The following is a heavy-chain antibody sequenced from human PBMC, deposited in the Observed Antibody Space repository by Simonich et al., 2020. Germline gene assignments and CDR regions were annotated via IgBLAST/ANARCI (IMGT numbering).Heavy chain of an antibody. V-gene: IGHV1-2*02. CDR3: ARGALTGDYYYMDV. CDR2: INPNSGGT. J-gene: IGHJ6*03. Sequence: QVQLVQSGAEVKKPGASVKVSCKASGYTFTGYYMHWVRKAPGQGLEWRGWINPNSGGTNYEQKFQGRVTMTRYTSISTAYMELSRLRSDDTAVYYCARGALTGDYYYMDVWGKGTTVTVSS. D-gene: IGHD7-27*01. CDR1: GYTFTGYY.